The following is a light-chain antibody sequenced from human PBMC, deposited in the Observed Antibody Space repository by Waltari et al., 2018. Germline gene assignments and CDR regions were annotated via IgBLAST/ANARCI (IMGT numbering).Light chain of an antibody. Sequence: VLTHPPGTLSLSPAERVTFSCRASQSVSSNYLAWYQQKPGQAPRLLIYDASNRATGIADRFSGSGSGTDFTLTISRLEPEDVAVYYCQQYGRSPWTFGQGTKVEIK. CDR3: QQYGRSPWT. J-gene: IGKJ1*01. CDR2: DAS. CDR1: QSVSSNY. V-gene: IGKV3-20*01.